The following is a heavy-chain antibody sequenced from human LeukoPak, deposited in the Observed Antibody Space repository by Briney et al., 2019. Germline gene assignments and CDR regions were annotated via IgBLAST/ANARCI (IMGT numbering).Heavy chain of an antibody. CDR3: ARDAGANAY. V-gene: IGHV4-59*01. Sequence: SETLSLTCPVSGVSINTDYWTWIRQFPGKGLEWIGYIHYSGSTTYNPSLESRVTISVDTSKNQFSLKLTSVTSADTAVYFCARDAGANAYWGQGALVTVSS. D-gene: IGHD4/OR15-4a*01. J-gene: IGHJ4*02. CDR2: IHYSGST. CDR1: GVSINTDY.